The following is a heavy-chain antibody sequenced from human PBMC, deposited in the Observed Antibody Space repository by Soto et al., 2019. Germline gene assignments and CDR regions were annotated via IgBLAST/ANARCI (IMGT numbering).Heavy chain of an antibody. CDR2: ISSSSSYT. V-gene: IGHV3-11*05. Sequence: GGSLRLSCAASGFTFSDYYMSWIRQAPGKGLEWVSYISSSSSYTNYADSVKGRFTISRDNAKNSLYLQMNSLRAEDTAVYYCARAPYSSTTGTLENWFDPWGQGTLVTVSS. J-gene: IGHJ5*02. CDR1: GFTFSDYY. CDR3: ARAPYSSTTGTLENWFDP. D-gene: IGHD6-13*01.